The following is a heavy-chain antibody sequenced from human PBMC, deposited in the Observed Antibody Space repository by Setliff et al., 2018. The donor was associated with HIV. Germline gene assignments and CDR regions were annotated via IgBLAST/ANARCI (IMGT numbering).Heavy chain of an antibody. Sequence: GGSLRLSCAASGFTFSNYWMHWVRQAPGKGLEWVAFLGYDGINKYYTDSVKGRFTISRDNSKNTLYLQMNSLRAEDTAVYYCARSVIGYYYYGMDVWGQGTLVTVSS. CDR1: GFTFSNYW. CDR3: ARSVIGYYYYGMDV. CDR2: LGYDGINK. J-gene: IGHJ6*02. V-gene: IGHV3-30*02. D-gene: IGHD3-10*01.